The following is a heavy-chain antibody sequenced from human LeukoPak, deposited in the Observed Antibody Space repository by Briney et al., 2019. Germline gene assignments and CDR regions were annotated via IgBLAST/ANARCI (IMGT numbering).Heavy chain of an antibody. CDR1: GGTFSSHA. Sequence: SVKVSCKASGGTFSSHAISWVRHAPGQGLEWMGRTIPILGIANYAQKFQGRVTITADKSTSTAYMELSSLRSEDTAVYYCAREYFMLRYQLLFLNWFDPWGQGTLVTVSS. J-gene: IGHJ5*02. CDR3: AREYFMLRYQLLFLNWFDP. CDR2: TIPILGIA. D-gene: IGHD2-2*01. V-gene: IGHV1-69*04.